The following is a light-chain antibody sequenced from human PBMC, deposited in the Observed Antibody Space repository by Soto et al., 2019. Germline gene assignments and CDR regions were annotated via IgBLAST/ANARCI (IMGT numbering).Light chain of an antibody. CDR2: GAS. J-gene: IGKJ1*01. V-gene: IGKV3-20*01. CDR1: QSVSSN. Sequence: EIVLTQSPATLSLSPGEIATLSCRASQSVSSNVAWYQQIPGQAPRLLIYGASNGATGIPDRFSGSGSGTDFTLTISRLEPEDFAVYYCQQYGSSGTFGQGTKVDIK. CDR3: QQYGSSGT.